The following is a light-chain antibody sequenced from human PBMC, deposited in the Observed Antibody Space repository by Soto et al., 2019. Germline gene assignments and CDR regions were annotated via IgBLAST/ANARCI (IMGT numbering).Light chain of an antibody. Sequence: QSVLTQPPSASGSPGQSVAISCTGTSSDVGGYNYVSWYQQHPGKAPKLMIYEVSKRPSGVPDRLSGSKSGNTASRTVSGLQAEDEAHYYCISYAGSRVFGGGTKLTVL. J-gene: IGLJ3*02. CDR3: ISYAGSRV. V-gene: IGLV2-8*01. CDR2: EVS. CDR1: SSDVGGYNY.